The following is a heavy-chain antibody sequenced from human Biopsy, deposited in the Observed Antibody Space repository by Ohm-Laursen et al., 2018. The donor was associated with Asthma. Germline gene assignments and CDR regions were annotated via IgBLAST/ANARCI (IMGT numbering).Heavy chain of an antibody. CDR2: HDLEEGGT. D-gene: IGHD4-17*01. CDR1: GYSLTDLS. V-gene: IGHV1-24*01. CDR3: ASDFPKDYVRYNFQF. J-gene: IGHJ4*02. Sequence: ASVKVSCKISGYSLTDLSMHWVRQAPGQGLEWMGGHDLEEGGTVNARRFQGRVTMTEETSTDTAYMELSSLSSDDTAVYYCASDFPKDYVRYNFQFWGQGTLVTVSS.